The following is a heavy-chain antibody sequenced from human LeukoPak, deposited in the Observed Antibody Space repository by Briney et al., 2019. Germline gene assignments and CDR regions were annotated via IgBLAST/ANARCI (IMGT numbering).Heavy chain of an antibody. J-gene: IGHJ4*02. CDR1: GFTFSSYS. D-gene: IGHD6-19*01. Sequence: GGSLRLSCAASGFTFSSYSMNWVRQAPGKGLEWVSYISSSSTIYYADSVKGRFTISRDNAKNSLYLQVNSLRAEDTAVYYCARVFGQWQNYWGQGTLVTVSS. CDR2: ISSSSTI. V-gene: IGHV3-48*01. CDR3: ARVFGQWQNY.